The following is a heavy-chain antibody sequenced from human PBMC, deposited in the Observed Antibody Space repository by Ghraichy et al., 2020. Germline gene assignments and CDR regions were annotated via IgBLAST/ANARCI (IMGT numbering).Heavy chain of an antibody. V-gene: IGHV3-15*01. CDR3: TSDRPPYGDYGPGFRH. CDR2: IKSKTDGGTT. D-gene: IGHD4-17*01. CDR1: GFTFSNAW. Sequence: GESLNISCAASGFTFSNAWMSWVRQAPGKGLEWVGRIKSKTDGGTTDYAAPVKGRFTISRDDSKNTLYLQMNSLKTEATAVYYCTSDRPPYGDYGPGFRHWGQGTLVTVSS. J-gene: IGHJ4*02.